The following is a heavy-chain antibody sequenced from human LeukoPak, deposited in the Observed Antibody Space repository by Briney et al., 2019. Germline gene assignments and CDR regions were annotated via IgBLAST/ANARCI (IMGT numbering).Heavy chain of an antibody. CDR1: GFSFSNYW. Sequence: GGSLRLSCAASGFSFSNYWMSWVRQAPGKGLEWVANIKEDGSEGYYADSVKGRFTISRDNAKSSLYLQMSSLRVEDTAVYYCANYNRRNYPNDYWGQGTLVTVSS. CDR3: ANYNRRNYPNDY. CDR2: IKEDGSEG. D-gene: IGHD2/OR15-2a*01. J-gene: IGHJ4*02. V-gene: IGHV3-7*01.